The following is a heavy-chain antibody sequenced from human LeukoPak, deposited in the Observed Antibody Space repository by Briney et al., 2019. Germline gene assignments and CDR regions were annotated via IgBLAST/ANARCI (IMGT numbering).Heavy chain of an antibody. CDR1: GFTFSSFV. Sequence: GGSLRLSCAASGFTFSSFVMSWVRQAPGMGPEWVSAISGSGDSTYYADSVKGRFTISRGNSKNTLHLQMNSLRAEDTAVYYCAKCLDAFDIWGQGTMVTVSS. J-gene: IGHJ3*02. V-gene: IGHV3-23*01. CDR2: ISGSGDST. CDR3: AKCLDAFDI.